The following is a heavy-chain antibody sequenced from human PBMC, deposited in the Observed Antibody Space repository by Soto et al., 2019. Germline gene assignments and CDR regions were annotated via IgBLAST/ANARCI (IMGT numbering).Heavy chain of an antibody. J-gene: IGHJ6*02. D-gene: IGHD6-13*01. CDR1: GDSVSSNSAA. Sequence: PSQTLSLTCAISGDSVSSNSAAWNWIRQSPSRGLEWLGRTYYRSKWYNDYAVSVKSRITINPDTSKNQFSLQLNSVTPEDTAVYYCARGGVGGSSCLYYYYGMDVWGQGTTVTFSS. CDR3: ARGGVGGSSCLYYYYGMDV. CDR2: TYYRSKWYN. V-gene: IGHV6-1*01.